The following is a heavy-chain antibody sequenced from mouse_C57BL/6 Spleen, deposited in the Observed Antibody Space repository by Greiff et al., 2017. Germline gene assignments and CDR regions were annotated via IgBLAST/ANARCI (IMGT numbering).Heavy chain of an antibody. D-gene: IGHD2-4*01. V-gene: IGHV1-54*01. CDR2: INPGSGGT. J-gene: IGHJ1*03. CDR1: GYAFTNYL. Sequence: QVQLQQSGAELVRPGTSVKVSCKASGYAFTNYLIEWVKQRPGQGLEWIGVINPGSGGTNYNEKFKGKATLTADKSSSTAYMQLSSLTSEDSAVYFCARWGYDYSCWYFDVWGTGTTVTVSS. CDR3: ARWGYDYSCWYFDV.